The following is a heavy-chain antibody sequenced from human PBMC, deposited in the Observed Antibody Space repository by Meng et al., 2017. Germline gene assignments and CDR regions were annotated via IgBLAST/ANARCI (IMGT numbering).Heavy chain of an antibody. V-gene: IGHV1-3*01. D-gene: IGHD2-15*01. Sequence: QFQLLTFGLEVRGPGPSVKVSCKASGSTFTSYAMHWVRQAPGQSLEWMGWLNAGNGDTKYSQKFQGRVTITRDSSASTAYMELSSLRSEDTAVYYCARDSCTGGICYRGSFDYWAQGTLVTVSS. CDR1: GSTFTSYA. CDR3: ARDSCTGGICYRGSFDY. J-gene: IGHJ4*02. CDR2: LNAGNGDT.